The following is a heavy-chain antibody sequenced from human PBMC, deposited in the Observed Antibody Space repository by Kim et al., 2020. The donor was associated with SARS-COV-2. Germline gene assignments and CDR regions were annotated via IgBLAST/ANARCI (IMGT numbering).Heavy chain of an antibody. J-gene: IGHJ6*02. D-gene: IGHD3-10*01. CDR3: ARDDVVSGINV. V-gene: IGHV4-31*03. CDR2: IYYSGST. CDR1: GGSISSGGYY. Sequence: SETLSLTCTVSGGSISSGGYYWSWIRQHPGKGLEWIGYIYYSGSTYYNPSLKSRVTISVDTSKNQFSLKLSSVTAADTAVYYCARDDVVSGINVWGQGTTVTVSS.